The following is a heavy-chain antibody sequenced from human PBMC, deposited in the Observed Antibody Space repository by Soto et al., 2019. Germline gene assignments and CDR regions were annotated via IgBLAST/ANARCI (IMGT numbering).Heavy chain of an antibody. CDR3: ARVPYYYGLGSYYGHYYYGMDV. D-gene: IGHD3-10*01. J-gene: IGHJ6*02. CDR2: IYSGGST. V-gene: IGHV3-53*01. Sequence: PGGSLRLSCAASGFTVSSNYVSWVRQAPGKGLEWVSVIYSGGSTYYADSVKGRFTISRDNSKNTLYLQMNSLRAEDTAVYYCARVPYYYGLGSYYGHYYYGMDVWGQGSTVTVSS. CDR1: GFTVSSNY.